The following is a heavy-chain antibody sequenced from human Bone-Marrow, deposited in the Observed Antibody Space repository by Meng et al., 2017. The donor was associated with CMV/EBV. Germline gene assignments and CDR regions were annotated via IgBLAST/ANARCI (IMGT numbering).Heavy chain of an antibody. Sequence: ASVKVSCKASGYTFTSYGISWVRQAPGQGLEWMGWISAYNGNTNYAQKLQGRVTMTTDTSTSTAYMELRSLRSDDTAVYYCARGYCSGGSCYGYYYGMDVWGQGPTVTVSS. V-gene: IGHV1-18*01. CDR2: ISAYNGNT. CDR3: ARGYCSGGSCYGYYYGMDV. J-gene: IGHJ6*02. CDR1: GYTFTSYG. D-gene: IGHD2-15*01.